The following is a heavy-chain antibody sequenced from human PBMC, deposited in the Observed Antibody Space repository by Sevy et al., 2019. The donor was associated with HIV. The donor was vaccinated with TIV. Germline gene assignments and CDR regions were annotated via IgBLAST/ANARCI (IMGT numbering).Heavy chain of an antibody. Sequence: GGSLRLSCAGSGITFSGYAMNWVRQAPGKGLDWVSTIYGSAGVTYYADSVKGRFTISRDNSKNTLFLQMNNLRAEDTAVYYCAGGRFDSTGSFDAFDIWGRGTLVTVSS. CDR2: IYGSAGVT. V-gene: IGHV3-23*01. D-gene: IGHD3-22*01. CDR3: AGGRFDSTGSFDAFDI. CDR1: GITFSGYA. J-gene: IGHJ3*02.